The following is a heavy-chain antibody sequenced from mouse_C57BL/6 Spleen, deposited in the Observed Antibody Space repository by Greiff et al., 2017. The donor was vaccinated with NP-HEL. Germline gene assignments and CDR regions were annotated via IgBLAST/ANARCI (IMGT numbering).Heavy chain of an antibody. CDR1: GYTFTSYW. CDR2: IDPSDSET. V-gene: IGHV1-52*01. CDR3: ARPGKGAWFAY. Sequence: QVQLQQPGAELVRPGCSVKLSCKASGYTFTSYWMHWVKQRPIQGLEWIGNIDPSDSETHYNQKFKDKATLTVDKSSSTAYMQLSSLTSEDSAVYYCARPGKGAWFAYWGQGTLVTVSA. J-gene: IGHJ3*01. D-gene: IGHD4-1*01.